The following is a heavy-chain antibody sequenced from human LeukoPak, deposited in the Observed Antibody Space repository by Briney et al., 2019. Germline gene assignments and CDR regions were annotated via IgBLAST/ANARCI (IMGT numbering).Heavy chain of an antibody. V-gene: IGHV4-59*07. Sequence: PSHTLSLTCTVSGGSISSYYWSWIRQPPGPGLEWIGFVYYSGITSYNLSLKSRVTTSVDTSKNHFSLKLTSVTAADTAVYYCVRRYNSGPYYFDYWGQGTLVTVSS. CDR2: VYYSGIT. CDR1: GGSISSYY. CDR3: VRRYNSGPYYFDY. J-gene: IGHJ4*02. D-gene: IGHD5-18*01.